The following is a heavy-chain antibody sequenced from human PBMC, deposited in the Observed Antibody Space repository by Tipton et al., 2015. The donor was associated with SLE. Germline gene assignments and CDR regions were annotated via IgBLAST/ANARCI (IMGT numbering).Heavy chain of an antibody. Sequence: SLRLSCAATGFTFSSYAMHWVRQAPGKGLEWEAFIRFDGSNKYYADSVKGRFTIYRDNSKNSRYLQMNSLRAEDTAVYYCAKEFSGYFDYWVQGTLVTVSS. CDR1: GFTFSSYA. J-gene: IGHJ4*02. CDR3: AKEFSGYFDY. CDR2: IRFDGSNK. D-gene: IGHD6-25*01. V-gene: IGHV3-30*02.